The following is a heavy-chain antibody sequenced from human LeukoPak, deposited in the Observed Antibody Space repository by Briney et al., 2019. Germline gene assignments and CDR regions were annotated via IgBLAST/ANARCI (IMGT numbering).Heavy chain of an antibody. CDR3: ARAVAENWFDP. CDR2: IKQDGSDK. V-gene: IGHV3-7*01. Sequence: GGSLRLSCAASGFTFSSYWMSWVRQAPGKGLEWVANIKQDGSDKYYVDSVKGRFTSSRDSAKNSVYLQMNSLRAEDTALYYCARAVAENWFDPWGQGTLVTVSS. J-gene: IGHJ5*02. D-gene: IGHD6-19*01. CDR1: GFTFSSYW.